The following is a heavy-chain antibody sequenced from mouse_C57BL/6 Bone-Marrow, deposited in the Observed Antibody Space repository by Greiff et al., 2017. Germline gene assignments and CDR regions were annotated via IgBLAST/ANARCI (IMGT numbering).Heavy chain of an antibody. CDR3: ARQDYGSSAY. D-gene: IGHD1-1*01. V-gene: IGHV1-50*01. CDR1: GYTFTSYW. Sequence: QVQLQQSGAELVKPGASVKLSCKASGYTFTSYWMQWVKQRPGQGLERIGEIDPSDSYTNYNQKFKGKATLTVDTSSSTAYMQLSSLTSEDSAVYYCARQDYGSSAYWGQGTLVTVSA. J-gene: IGHJ3*01. CDR2: IDPSDSYT.